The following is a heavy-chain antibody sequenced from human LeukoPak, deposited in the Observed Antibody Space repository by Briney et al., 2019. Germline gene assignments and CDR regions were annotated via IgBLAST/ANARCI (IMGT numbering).Heavy chain of an antibody. D-gene: IGHD3-22*01. Sequence: SVKLSCKASGGTFSSYAISWVRQAPGQGLEWMGRIIPILGIANYAQKFQGRVTITADKSTSTAYMELSSQRSEDTAVYYCARDRYYYDSSGYPITCYFDYCGQGTLVTVSS. J-gene: IGHJ4*02. CDR1: GGTFSSYA. CDR2: IIPILGIA. V-gene: IGHV1-69*04. CDR3: ARDRYYYDSSGYPITCYFDY.